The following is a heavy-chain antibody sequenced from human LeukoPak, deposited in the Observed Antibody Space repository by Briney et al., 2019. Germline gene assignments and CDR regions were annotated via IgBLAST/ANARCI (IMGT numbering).Heavy chain of an antibody. J-gene: IGHJ3*02. D-gene: IGHD2-2*02. CDR1: GYTFTGYY. CDR3: ARDSGLLYRSDAFDI. V-gene: IGHV1-2*02. CDR2: INPNSGGA. Sequence: ASVKVSCKASGYTFTGYYMHWVRQAPGQGLEWMGWINPNSGGATYAQKFQGRVTMTRDTSISTAYMELSRLRSDDTAVYYCARDSGLLYRSDAFDIWGQGTMVTVSS.